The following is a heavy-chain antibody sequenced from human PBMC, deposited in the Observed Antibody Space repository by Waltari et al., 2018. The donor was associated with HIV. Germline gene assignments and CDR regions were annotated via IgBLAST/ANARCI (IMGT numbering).Heavy chain of an antibody. CDR2: ISSGGST. Sequence: EVQLVETGGGLIQPGGSLSLSCAASGFTVSSSFMSWVRQAPGKGLKWVSVISSGGSTYYTDSVKGRFTISRDSSKNTLYLQINSLRAEDTAVYYCASTTLKFDYWGQGTLVTVSS. CDR3: ASTTLKFDY. CDR1: GFTVSSSF. D-gene: IGHD1-1*01. V-gene: IGHV3-53*02. J-gene: IGHJ4*02.